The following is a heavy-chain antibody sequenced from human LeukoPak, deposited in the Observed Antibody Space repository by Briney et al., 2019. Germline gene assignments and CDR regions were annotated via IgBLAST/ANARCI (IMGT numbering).Heavy chain of an antibody. V-gene: IGHV3-30*18. Sequence: GRSLRLSCAASGFTFSSYGMHWVRQAPGKGLEWVAVISYDGSNKYHADSVKGRFTISRDNSKNTLYLQMNSLRAEDTAVYYCAKGSLVAAAGYFDYWGQGTLVTVSS. J-gene: IGHJ4*02. CDR1: GFTFSSYG. CDR3: AKGSLVAAAGYFDY. D-gene: IGHD6-13*01. CDR2: ISYDGSNK.